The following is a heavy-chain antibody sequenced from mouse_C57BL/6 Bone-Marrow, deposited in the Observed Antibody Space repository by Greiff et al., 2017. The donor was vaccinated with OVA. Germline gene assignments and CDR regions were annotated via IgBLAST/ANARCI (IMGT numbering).Heavy chain of an antibody. V-gene: IGHV5-9-1*02. CDR2: ISSGGDYI. CDR1: GFTFSSYA. CDR3: TRVYYSNYVWYFDV. Sequence: EVQVVESGEGLVKPGGSLKLSCAASGFTFSSYAMSWVRQTPEKRLEWVAYISSGGDYIYYADTVKGRFTISRDNARNTLYLQMSSLKSEDTAMYYCTRVYYSNYVWYFDVWGTGTTVTVSS. J-gene: IGHJ1*03. D-gene: IGHD2-5*01.